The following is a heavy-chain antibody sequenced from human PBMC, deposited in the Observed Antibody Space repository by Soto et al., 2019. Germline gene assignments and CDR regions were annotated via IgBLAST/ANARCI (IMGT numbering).Heavy chain of an antibody. Sequence: SETLSLTCTVSGGSIRNNYWSWIRQPRGKGLEWVGYIYYTGTSKYNPSLKSRVTISVDSSKNQFSLKLDSVTAADTAVYYCARLGGYYQALANWGQGTLVTVYS. CDR2: IYYTGTS. J-gene: IGHJ4*02. CDR1: GGSIRNNY. D-gene: IGHD3-3*01. CDR3: ARLGGYYQALAN. V-gene: IGHV4-59*08.